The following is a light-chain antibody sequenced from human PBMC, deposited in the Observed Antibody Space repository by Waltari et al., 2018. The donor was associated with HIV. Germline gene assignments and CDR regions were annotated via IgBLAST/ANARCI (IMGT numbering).Light chain of an antibody. CDR2: KDT. Sequence: SYELTQPPSVSVSPGQTARITCSGNVLSKQYAYWYHQKPRQAPVLVIYKDTRRASGIPRRIAGTSLVTTVTETISEVQAEDEGDYDCQSADTVTTQPPRVFGGGTRLTVL. CDR1: VLSKQY. V-gene: IGLV3-25*03. CDR3: QSADTVTTQPPRV. J-gene: IGLJ3*02.